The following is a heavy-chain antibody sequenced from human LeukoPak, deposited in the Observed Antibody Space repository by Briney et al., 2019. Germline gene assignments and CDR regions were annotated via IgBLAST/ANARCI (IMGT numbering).Heavy chain of an antibody. CDR3: ATVVGATTFDY. V-gene: IGHV1-18*01. Sequence: VASVKVSCKASGYTFTSYGISWVRQAPGQGLEWMGWISAYNGNTNYAQKLQGRVTMTEDTSTDTAYMELSSLRSEDTAVYYCATVVGATTFDYWGQGTLVTVSS. CDR2: ISAYNGNT. D-gene: IGHD1-26*01. CDR1: GYTFTSYG. J-gene: IGHJ4*02.